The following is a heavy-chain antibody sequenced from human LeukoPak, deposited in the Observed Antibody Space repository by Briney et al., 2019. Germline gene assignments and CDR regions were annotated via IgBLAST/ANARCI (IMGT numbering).Heavy chain of an antibody. CDR3: AREGIGEMATIMDY. V-gene: IGHV4-39*07. J-gene: IGHJ4*02. CDR2: IYYSGST. D-gene: IGHD5-24*01. CDR1: GGSISSSSYY. Sequence: SETLSLTCTVSGGSISSSSYYWGWIRQPPGKGLEWIGSIYYSGSTYYNPSLKSRVTISVDTSKNQFSLKLSSVTAADTAVYYCAREGIGEMATIMDYWGQGTLVTVSS.